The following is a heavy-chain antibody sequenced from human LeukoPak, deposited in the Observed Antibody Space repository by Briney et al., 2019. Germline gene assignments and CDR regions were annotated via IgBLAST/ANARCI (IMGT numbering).Heavy chain of an antibody. CDR1: GGSVSSSYW. D-gene: IGHD3-22*01. CDR2: ISYTGGA. V-gene: IGHV4-4*02. Sequence: SETLSLTCAVSGGSVSSSYWWSWVRQPPGKGLEWIGEISYTGGANYNPSLKSRVTISIDESKNQFSLKLSSVTAADTAVYYCARHYDSSGYYRDAFDIWGQGTMVTVSS. CDR3: ARHYDSSGYYRDAFDI. J-gene: IGHJ3*02.